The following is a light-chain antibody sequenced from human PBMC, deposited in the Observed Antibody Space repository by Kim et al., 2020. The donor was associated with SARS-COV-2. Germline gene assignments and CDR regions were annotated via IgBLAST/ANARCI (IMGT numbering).Light chain of an antibody. CDR3: SSYTSSSTLHV. V-gene: IGLV2-14*03. Sequence: QSITLSCTGTSSDVGDYNYVSWYQQHPGKAPKLMIYDVSNRPSGVSNRFSGSKSGNTASLTISGLQAEDEADYYCSSYTSSSTLHVFGTGTKVTVL. J-gene: IGLJ1*01. CDR1: SSDVGDYNY. CDR2: DVS.